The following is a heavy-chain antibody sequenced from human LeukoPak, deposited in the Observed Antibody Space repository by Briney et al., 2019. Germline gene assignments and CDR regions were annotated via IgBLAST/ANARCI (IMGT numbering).Heavy chain of an antibody. CDR2: ISAYNGNT. D-gene: IGHD1-7*01. CDR1: GYTFTSYG. Sequence: ASVKVSCKASGYTFTSYGISWVRQAPGQGLEWMGWISAYNGNTNYAQKFQGRVTITTDESTSTAYMELSSLRSEDTAVYYCARAVITGTTALGYYYYMDVWGKGTTVTVSS. CDR3: ARAVITGTTALGYYYYMDV. J-gene: IGHJ6*03. V-gene: IGHV1-18*01.